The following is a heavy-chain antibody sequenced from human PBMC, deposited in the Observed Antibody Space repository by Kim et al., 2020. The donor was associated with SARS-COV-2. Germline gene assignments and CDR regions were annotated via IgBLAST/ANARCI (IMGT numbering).Heavy chain of an antibody. Sequence: SVKVSCKASGFTFTSSAVQWVRQARGQRLEWIGWINVSSGNTAYAQKFQERVTITRDMSTSTAYMELSSLRSEDTAVYYCASEGLVATTSRFDYWGQGTLVTVSS. V-gene: IGHV1-58*01. CDR3: ASEGLVATTSRFDY. CDR2: INVSSGNT. CDR1: GFTFTSSA. J-gene: IGHJ4*02. D-gene: IGHD5-12*01.